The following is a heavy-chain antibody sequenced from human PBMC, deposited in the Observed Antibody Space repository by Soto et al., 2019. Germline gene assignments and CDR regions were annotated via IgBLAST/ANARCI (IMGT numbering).Heavy chain of an antibody. CDR1: GFTFSSYA. V-gene: IGHV3-30-3*01. CDR3: ARGQGVYAAFDI. D-gene: IGHD3-16*01. CDR2: ISYDGSNK. J-gene: IGHJ3*02. Sequence: LRLSCAASGFTFSSYAMHWVRQAPGKGLEWVAVISYDGSNKYYADSVKGRFTISRDNSKNTLYLQMNSLRAEDTAVYYCARGQGVYAAFDIWGQGTMVTVSS.